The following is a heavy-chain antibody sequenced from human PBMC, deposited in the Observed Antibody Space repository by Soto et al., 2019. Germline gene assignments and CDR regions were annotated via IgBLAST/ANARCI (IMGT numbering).Heavy chain of an antibody. D-gene: IGHD4-17*01. J-gene: IGHJ1*01. V-gene: IGHV1-18*01. CDR3: ARVRRGAYGDPESFHD. CDR2: ISAYNGNT. CDR1: GYTFTSYG. Sequence: ASVKVSCTASGYTFTSYGISWLRQAPGQGLEWMGWISAYNGNTNHAQTLQGRVTMTTDTSPSTASMELRSLTPAATAMYYRARVRRGAYGDPESFHDWAQGTLVTVSS.